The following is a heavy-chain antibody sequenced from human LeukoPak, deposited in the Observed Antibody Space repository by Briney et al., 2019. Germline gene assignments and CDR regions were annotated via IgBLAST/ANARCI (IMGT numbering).Heavy chain of an antibody. Sequence: ASVKVSCKASGYTFTSYYMHWVRQAPGQGLEWMGWINPNSGGTNYAQKFQGWVTMTRDTSISTAYMELSRLRSDDTAVYYCARGDTYYDYVWGSYRPAYFDYWGQGTLVTVSS. D-gene: IGHD3-16*02. V-gene: IGHV1-2*04. CDR2: INPNSGGT. CDR1: GYTFTSYY. CDR3: ARGDTYYDYVWGSYRPAYFDY. J-gene: IGHJ4*02.